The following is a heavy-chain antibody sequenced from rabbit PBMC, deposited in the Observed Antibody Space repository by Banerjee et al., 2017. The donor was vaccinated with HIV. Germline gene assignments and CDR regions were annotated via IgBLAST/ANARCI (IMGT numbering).Heavy chain of an antibody. D-gene: IGHD1-1*01. CDR3: ARKWSDSGGVDYFKL. V-gene: IGHV1S45*01. J-gene: IGHJ4*01. CDR1: GIDFSSYYH. Sequence: QEQLVESGGGLVQPEGSLTLTCTASGIDFSSYYHMCWVRQAPGKGLEWIACIYAGSSGSTYYASWAKGRFTISKTSSTTVTLQMTSLTAADTATYFCARKWSDSGGVDYFKLWGPGTLVTVS. CDR2: IYAGSSGST.